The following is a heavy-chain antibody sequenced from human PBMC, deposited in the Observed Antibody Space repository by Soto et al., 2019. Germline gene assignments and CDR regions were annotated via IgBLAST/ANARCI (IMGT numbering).Heavy chain of an antibody. V-gene: IGHV1-18*01. CDR3: ARDGLLPPTTRISCSSTSCYTGAFDI. D-gene: IGHD2-2*02. CDR1: GYTFTSYG. CDR2: ISAYNGNT. J-gene: IGHJ3*02. Sequence: ASVKVSCKASGYTFTSYGISWVRQAPGQGLEWMGWISAYNGNTNYAQKLQGRVTMTTDTSTSTAYMELRSLRSDDTAVYYCARDGLLPPTTRISCSSTSCYTGAFDIWGQGTMVTVSS.